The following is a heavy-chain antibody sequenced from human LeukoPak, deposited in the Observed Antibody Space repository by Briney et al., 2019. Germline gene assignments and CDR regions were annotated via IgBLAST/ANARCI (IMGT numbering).Heavy chain of an antibody. CDR3: AKWGDYDVLTCYYVSDY. J-gene: IGHJ4*02. Sequence: GASLRLSCAASGFTFSNYAMSWVRQAPGKGLEWVSAITGGGSGIYYADSMKSRFTISRDSSKNTLYLQINSLRAEDTAVYYCAKWGDYDVLTCYYVSDYWGQGTLVTVSS. D-gene: IGHD3-9*01. CDR2: ITGGGSGI. V-gene: IGHV3-23*01. CDR1: GFTFSNYA.